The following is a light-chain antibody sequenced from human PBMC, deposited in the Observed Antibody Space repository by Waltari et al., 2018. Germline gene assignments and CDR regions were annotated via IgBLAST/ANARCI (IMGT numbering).Light chain of an antibody. Sequence: DIQMTQSPSSLSASVGDRVTITCRASQVIFNYLAWYQQKPGNPPKLLIYTSSTLQSGVPSRFSGSGSGTDFTLTISSLQPEDVATYYCQEFTSAPFTFGPVTKVDI. CDR1: QVIFNY. J-gene: IGKJ3*01. CDR2: TSS. CDR3: QEFTSAPFT. V-gene: IGKV1-27*01.